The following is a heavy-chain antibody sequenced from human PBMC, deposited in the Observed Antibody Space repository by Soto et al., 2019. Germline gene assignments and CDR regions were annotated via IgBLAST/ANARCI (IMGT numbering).Heavy chain of an antibody. CDR2: ISAYNGNT. D-gene: IGHD4-17*01. CDR3: ARGDIGTTVTPG. V-gene: IGHV1-18*01. CDR1: GYTFTSYG. Sequence: QVQLVQSGAEVKKPGASVKVSCKASGYTFTSYGISWVRQAPVQGLEWMGWISAYNGNTNYAQQLQGRVTMTTDTAPSTAYMELRSLRSNDPAVYYCARGDIGTTVTPGWGQGTLVTVSS. J-gene: IGHJ4*02.